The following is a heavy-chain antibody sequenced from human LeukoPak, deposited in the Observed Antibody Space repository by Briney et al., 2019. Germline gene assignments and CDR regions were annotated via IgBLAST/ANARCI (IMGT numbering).Heavy chain of an antibody. Sequence: ASVKVSCKASGYTFTSYDINWVRQAPGQGLEWMGLIHPNDGDTKYAQEFQDRVTMTRDTSTSTVYMELSSLRSEDTAVYYCATYTQSGAQGVSDYWGQGTLVTVSS. D-gene: IGHD3-10*01. CDR3: ATYTQSGAQGVSDY. V-gene: IGHV1-46*01. J-gene: IGHJ4*02. CDR2: IHPNDGDT. CDR1: GYTFTSYD.